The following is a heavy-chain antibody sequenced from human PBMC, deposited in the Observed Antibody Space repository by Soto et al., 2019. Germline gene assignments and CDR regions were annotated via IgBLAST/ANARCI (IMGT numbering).Heavy chain of an antibody. D-gene: IGHD2-2*02. V-gene: IGHV6-1*01. CDR2: TYYRSKWYN. CDR3: ARGYCSSTSCYTLYYYYYGMDV. Sequence: SQTLSLTCAISGDSVSSNSAAWNWIRQSPSRGLEWLGRTYYRSKWYNDYAVSVKSRITINPDTSENQFSLQLNSVTPEDTAVYYCARGYCSSTSCYTLYYYYYGMDVWGQGTTVTVSS. J-gene: IGHJ6*02. CDR1: GDSVSSNSAA.